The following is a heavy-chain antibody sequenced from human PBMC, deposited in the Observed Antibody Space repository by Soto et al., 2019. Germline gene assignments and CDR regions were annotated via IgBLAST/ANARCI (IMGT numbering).Heavy chain of an antibody. V-gene: IGHV4-59*01. CDR2: IYYSGST. CDR3: ARSSMKSKYYFDY. CDR1: GGSISSYY. J-gene: IGHJ4*02. Sequence: LSLTCTVSGGSISSYYWRWIRQPPGKGLEWIGYIYYSGSTNYNPSLKSRVTISVDTSKNQFSLKLSSVTAADTAVYYCARSSMKSKYYFDYWGQGTLVTVSS.